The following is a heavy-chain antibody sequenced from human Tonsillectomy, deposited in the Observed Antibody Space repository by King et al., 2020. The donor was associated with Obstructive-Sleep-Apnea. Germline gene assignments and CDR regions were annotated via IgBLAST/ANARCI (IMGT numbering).Heavy chain of an antibody. V-gene: IGHV5-10-1*01. J-gene: IGHJ4*02. CDR1: GYSFTNYW. CDR3: ARLRYDSNGYYYGDY. CDR2: SELSDSYT. D-gene: IGHD3-22*01. Sequence: VQRVESGAEVKKPGESLRISCKGSGYSFTNYWVTWVRQMPGKGREWMGRSELSDSYTNCSPSFEFNVTIPADKSISTAYLQWSSLKASDTAMYYCARLRYDSNGYYYGDYWGQGTLVTVSS.